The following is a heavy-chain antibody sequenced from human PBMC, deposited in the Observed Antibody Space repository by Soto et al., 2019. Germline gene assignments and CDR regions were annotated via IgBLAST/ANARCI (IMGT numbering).Heavy chain of an antibody. CDR2: IYYSGST. D-gene: IGHD4-17*01. Sequence: SETLSLTCTVSGGSISSGGYYWSWIRQHPGKGLEWIGYIYYSGSTYYNPSLKSRVTISVDTSKNQFSLKLSSVTAADTAMYYCARYGDYYYYGMDVWGQGTTVTVSS. CDR1: GGSISSGGYY. J-gene: IGHJ6*02. CDR3: ARYGDYYYYGMDV. V-gene: IGHV4-31*03.